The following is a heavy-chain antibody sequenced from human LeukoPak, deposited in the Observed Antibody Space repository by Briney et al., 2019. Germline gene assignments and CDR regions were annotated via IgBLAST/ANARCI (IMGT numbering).Heavy chain of an antibody. D-gene: IGHD3-10*01. CDR2: IDPNSGNT. Sequence: ASVKVSCKASAYTLSNYDIHWVRQATGQGLEWMGWIDPNSGNTGYAQKFQGRVTITWDTSITTAYMELSSLRSEDTAVYYCARGHGSGTYYNVWVDPWGQGTLVTVSS. CDR1: AYTLSNYD. J-gene: IGHJ5*02. V-gene: IGHV1-8*03. CDR3: ARGHGSGTYYNVWVDP.